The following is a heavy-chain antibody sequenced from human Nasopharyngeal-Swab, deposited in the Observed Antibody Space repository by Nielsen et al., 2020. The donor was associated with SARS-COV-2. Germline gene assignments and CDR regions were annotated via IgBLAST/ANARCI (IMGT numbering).Heavy chain of an antibody. CDR3: ARHGTTVVTRSPGYLAS. Sequence: SETLSLTCTVSGGSISSSSYYWGWIRQPPEKGLEWIGSIYYSGSTYYNPSLKSRVTISVDTSKNQFSLKLSSVTAADTAVYYCARHGTTVVTRSPGYLASWGKGTLVTVSS. CDR2: IYYSGST. J-gene: IGHJ4*02. V-gene: IGHV4-39*01. CDR1: GGSISSSSYY. D-gene: IGHD4-23*01.